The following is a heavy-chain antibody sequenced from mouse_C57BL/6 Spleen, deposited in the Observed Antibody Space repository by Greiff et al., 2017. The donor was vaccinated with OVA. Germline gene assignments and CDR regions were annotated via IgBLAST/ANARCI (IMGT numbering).Heavy chain of an antibody. Sequence: EVHLVESGGGLVQPGESLKLSCESNEYEFPSHDMSWVRKTPEKRLELVAAINSDGGSTYYPDTIERRFIISRDNTKMTLDLHVSSLWAEDTALYYCARNAMDYWGQGTSVTVSS. CDR2: INSDGGST. CDR1: EYEFPSHD. CDR3: ARNAMDY. J-gene: IGHJ4*01. V-gene: IGHV5-2*01.